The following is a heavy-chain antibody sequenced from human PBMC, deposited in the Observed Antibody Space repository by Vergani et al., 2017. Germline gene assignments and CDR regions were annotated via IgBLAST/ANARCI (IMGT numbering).Heavy chain of an antibody. Sequence: QVQLVQSGAEVKKPGASVKVSCKASGYTFTGYYMHWVRQPPGQGLEWMGWINPNSGGTNYAQKFQGRVTMTRDTSISTAYMELSRLRSDDTAVYYCARERRGIVVTTYWFDPWGQGTLVTVSS. J-gene: IGHJ5*02. CDR3: ARERRGIVVTTYWFDP. CDR1: GYTFTGYY. CDR2: INPNSGGT. V-gene: IGHV1-2*02. D-gene: IGHD2-21*01.